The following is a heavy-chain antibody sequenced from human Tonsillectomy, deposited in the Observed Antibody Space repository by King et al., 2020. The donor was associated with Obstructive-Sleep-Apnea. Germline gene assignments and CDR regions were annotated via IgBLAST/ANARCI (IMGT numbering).Heavy chain of an antibody. CDR2: IWYDGSNK. CDR3: ARETTSLPQIKEDWRVVRGVLGDY. CDR1: GFTFSSYG. D-gene: IGHD3-10*01. Sequence: VQLVESGGGVVQPGRSLRLSCAASGFTFSSYGMHWVRQAPGKGLEWVAVIWYDGSNKYYADSVKGRFTISRDNSKNTLYLQMNSLRAEDTAVYYCARETTSLPQIKEDWRVVRGVLGDYWGQGTLVTVSS. V-gene: IGHV3-33*01. J-gene: IGHJ4*02.